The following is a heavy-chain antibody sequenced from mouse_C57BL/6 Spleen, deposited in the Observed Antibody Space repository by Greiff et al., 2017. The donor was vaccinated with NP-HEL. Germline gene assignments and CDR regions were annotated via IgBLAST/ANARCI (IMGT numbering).Heavy chain of an antibody. CDR3: ARNMGYDYGRGYAMDY. CDR1: GYPFTDHT. J-gene: IGHJ4*01. CDR2: IYPRVGST. Sequence: VQLQQSDAELVKPGASVKISCKVSGYPFTDHTLHCMKQRPAQCLALIGSIYPRVGSTQYNEKFKGKATLTADKSSSTAYMQLNSLTSEDSAVYFCARNMGYDYGRGYAMDYWGQGTSVTVSS. D-gene: IGHD2-4*01. V-gene: IGHV1-78*01.